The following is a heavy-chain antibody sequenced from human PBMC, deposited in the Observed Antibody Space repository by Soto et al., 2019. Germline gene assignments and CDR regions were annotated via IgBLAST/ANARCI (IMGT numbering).Heavy chain of an antibody. J-gene: IGHJ4*02. CDR3: ARRPYYYDSPGPPR. CDR2: IYYRGST. V-gene: IGHV4-39*01. CDR1: GCSISSSSYY. Sequence: SETLSLTCTVSGCSISSSSYYWDWIRQPPGKGLEWIGSIYYRGSTYYNPSLQSRVTISVDTSKNQFSLNLSSVTAADTAVYNCARRPYYYDSPGPPRWGQGMLVTVSS. D-gene: IGHD3-9*01.